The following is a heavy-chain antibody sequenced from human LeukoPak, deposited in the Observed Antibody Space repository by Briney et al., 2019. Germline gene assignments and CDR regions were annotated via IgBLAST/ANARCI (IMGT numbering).Heavy chain of an antibody. D-gene: IGHD6-6*01. V-gene: IGHV1-69*04. Sequence: ASVKVSCKASGGTFSSYAISWVRQAPGQGLEWMGRIIPILGIANYAQKFQGRVTITADKSTSTAYMELSSLRSEDTAVYYCAREGGSIAGSKGVFDYWGQGTLVTVSS. CDR2: IIPILGIA. CDR3: AREGGSIAGSKGVFDY. CDR1: GGTFSSYA. J-gene: IGHJ4*02.